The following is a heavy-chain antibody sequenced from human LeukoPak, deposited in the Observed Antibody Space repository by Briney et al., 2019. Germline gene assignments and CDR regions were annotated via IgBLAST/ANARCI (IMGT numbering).Heavy chain of an antibody. J-gene: IGHJ4*02. CDR2: ISYDGSNK. CDR3: AKSGGSYSHFDY. CDR1: GFTFSSYG. V-gene: IGHV3-30*18. Sequence: GGSLRLSCAASGFTFSSYGMHWVRQAPGKGLEWVAVISYDGSNKYYADSVKGRFTISRDNSKNTLYLQMNSLRAEDTAVYYCAKSGGSYSHFDYWGQGTLVAVSS. D-gene: IGHD1-26*01.